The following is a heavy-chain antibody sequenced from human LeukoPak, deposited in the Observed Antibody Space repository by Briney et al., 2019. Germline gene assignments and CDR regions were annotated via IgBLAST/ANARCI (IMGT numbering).Heavy chain of an antibody. J-gene: IGHJ4*02. CDR3: ATTYYYNSSTYKSLLQFDH. V-gene: IGHV4-61*02. CDR1: GGSINSGSYY. Sequence: SETLSLTCTVSGGSINSGSYYWSWIRQPAGKGLEWIGRIYTSGSTKYNPSLKSRVTISVDTSKNQFSLKLSSVTAADTAVYYCATTYYYNSSTYKSLLQFDHWGQGTLVTVSS. D-gene: IGHD2/OR15-2a*01. CDR2: IYTSGST.